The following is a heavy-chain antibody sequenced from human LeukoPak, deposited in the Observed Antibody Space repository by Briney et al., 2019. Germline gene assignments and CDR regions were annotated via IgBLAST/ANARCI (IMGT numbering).Heavy chain of an antibody. J-gene: IGHJ4*02. CDR2: ISYDGSNK. D-gene: IGHD5-12*01. CDR3: ARVGGYSGYDWQIDY. V-gene: IGHV3-30-3*01. Sequence: PGGSLRLSCAASGFTFSSYAMHWVRQAPGKGLEWVAVISYDGSNKYYADSVKGRFTISRDNSKSTLYLQMNSLRAEDTAVYYCARVGGYSGYDWQIDYWGQGTLVTVSS. CDR1: GFTFSSYA.